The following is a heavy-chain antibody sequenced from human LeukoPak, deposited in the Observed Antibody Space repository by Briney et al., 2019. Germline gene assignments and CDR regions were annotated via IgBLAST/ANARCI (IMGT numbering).Heavy chain of an antibody. J-gene: IGHJ4*02. V-gene: IGHV4-59*08. CDR2: IYYSGST. CDR3: AVRTYYYGSGSSGEDY. D-gene: IGHD3-10*01. CDR1: GGSISSYY. Sequence: SETLSLTCTVSGGSISSYYWSWIRQPPGKGLEWIGYIYYSGSTNYNPSLKSRVTISVDTSKNQFSLNLTPVTAADTAVYYCAVRTYYYGSGSSGEDYWGQGTLVTVSS.